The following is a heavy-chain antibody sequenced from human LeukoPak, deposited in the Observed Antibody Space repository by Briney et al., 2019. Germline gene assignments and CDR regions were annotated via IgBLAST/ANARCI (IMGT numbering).Heavy chain of an antibody. CDR2: ISSSSTSI. CDR1: GFTFSDYT. V-gene: IGHV3-21*03. Sequence: GSLRLSCAASGFTFSDYTMNWVRQAPGKGLEWVSSISSSSTSIYYADSVKGRFTISRDNAKNSLYLQMNSLRAEDTAMYYCARDFAVMAYWGQGTLVTVSS. D-gene: IGHD2-21*01. J-gene: IGHJ4*02. CDR3: ARDFAVMAY.